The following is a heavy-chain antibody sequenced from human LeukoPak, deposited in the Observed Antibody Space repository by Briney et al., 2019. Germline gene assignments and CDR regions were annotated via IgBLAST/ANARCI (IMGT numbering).Heavy chain of an antibody. CDR1: GFTLDNTA. CDR3: AKVSKQWPDGYLDF. Sequence: GGSLRLSCAVSGFTLDNTAMCWVRQAPGKGLEWISGISRMGFTTYYADSVNGRFTISRDTSKNTLYLQMDTLRPEDTALYYCAKVSKQWPDGYLDFWGQGALVTVSS. J-gene: IGHJ4*02. V-gene: IGHV3-23*01. CDR2: ISRMGFTT. D-gene: IGHD6-19*01.